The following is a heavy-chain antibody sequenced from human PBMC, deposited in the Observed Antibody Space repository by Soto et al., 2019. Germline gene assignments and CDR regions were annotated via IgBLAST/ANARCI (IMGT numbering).Heavy chain of an antibody. CDR3: GRSMITCRGVIGDY. Sequence: QVQLVQPGAEVKKPGASVKVSCKVSGYRFNTYGIDWVRQAPGQGLEWMGWISPYNGKTNYAQKFQGKVTLTTDTSTITASMALRSLTSDNTDVYFSGRSMITCRGVIGDYRGQGNMVTLSS. D-gene: IGHD3-16*02. CDR2: ISPYNGKT. CDR1: GYRFNTYG. J-gene: IGHJ4*02. V-gene: IGHV1-18*01.